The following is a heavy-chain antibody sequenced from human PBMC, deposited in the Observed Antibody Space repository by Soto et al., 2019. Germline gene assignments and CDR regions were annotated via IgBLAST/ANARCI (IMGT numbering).Heavy chain of an antibody. D-gene: IGHD3-10*01. V-gene: IGHV4-4*07. CDR1: GGSISSYY. Sequence: SETLSLTCTVSGGSISSYYWSWIRQPAGKGLEWIGRIYTSGSTNYNPSLKSRVTMSVDTSKNQFSLKLSSVTAADTAVYYCARVASYGSGSYYNADAFDIWGQGTMVT. J-gene: IGHJ3*02. CDR3: ARVASYGSGSYYNADAFDI. CDR2: IYTSGST.